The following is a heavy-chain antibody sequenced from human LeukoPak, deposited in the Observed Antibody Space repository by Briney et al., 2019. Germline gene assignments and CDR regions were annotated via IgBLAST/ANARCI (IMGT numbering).Heavy chain of an antibody. CDR1: GFRFSGYW. CDR2: IKQDGSER. D-gene: IGHD3-3*01. Sequence: GGSLRLSCVGSGFRFSGYWMSWVRRAPGKGLEWVANIKQDGSERYYVDSVKGRFTISRDNAKNSQYLQMNSLRVEDTAVYYCATDGGPFDHWGQGTLVTVSS. J-gene: IGHJ4*02. CDR3: ATDGGPFDH. V-gene: IGHV3-7*01.